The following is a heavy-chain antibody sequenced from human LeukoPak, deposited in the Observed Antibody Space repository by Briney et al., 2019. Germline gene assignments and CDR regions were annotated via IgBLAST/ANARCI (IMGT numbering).Heavy chain of an antibody. CDR3: ARVVREFNWFDP. CDR2: IYYSGST. D-gene: IGHD3-10*01. J-gene: IGHJ5*02. V-gene: IGHV4-39*07. CDR1: GGSISSSSYY. Sequence: SETLSLTCTVSGGSISSSSYYWGWIRQPPGKGLEWIGSIYYSGSTYYNPSLKSRVTISVDTSKNQFSLKLSSVTAADTAVYYCARVVREFNWFDPWGQGTLVTVSS.